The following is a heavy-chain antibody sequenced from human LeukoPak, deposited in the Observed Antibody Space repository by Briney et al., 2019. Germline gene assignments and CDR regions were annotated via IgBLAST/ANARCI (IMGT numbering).Heavy chain of an antibody. CDR2: ISYDGSND. Sequence: GGSLRLSCAASGFTFSGYAMHWVRQAPGKGLEWVAVISYDGSNDYYADSVKGRFTISRDNSKNTLYLQMNSLRAEDTAVYYCATNGPGIAVAGYVDYWGQGTLATVSS. V-gene: IGHV3-30-3*01. CDR3: ATNGPGIAVAGYVDY. CDR1: GFTFSGYA. D-gene: IGHD6-19*01. J-gene: IGHJ4*02.